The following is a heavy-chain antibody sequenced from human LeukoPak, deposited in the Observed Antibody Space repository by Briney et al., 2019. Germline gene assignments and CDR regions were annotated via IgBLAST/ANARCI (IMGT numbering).Heavy chain of an antibody. J-gene: IGHJ4*02. Sequence: GGSLRLSCAASGFTFSNNWMHWVRQAPGKGLVWVSHINSDGSSTSYADSVKGRFTISRDNAKNTLYLQMNSLRAEDTAVYYCARGGGYYDSSGYYDYWGQGTLVTVSS. V-gene: IGHV3-74*01. CDR2: INSDGSST. CDR3: ARGGGYYDSSGYYDY. D-gene: IGHD3-22*01. CDR1: GFTFSNNW.